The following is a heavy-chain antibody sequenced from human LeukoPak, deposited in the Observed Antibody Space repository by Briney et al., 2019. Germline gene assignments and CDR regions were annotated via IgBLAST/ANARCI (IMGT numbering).Heavy chain of an antibody. CDR2: INPNSGAT. J-gene: IGHJ5*02. V-gene: IGHV1-2*02. Sequence: GASVKVSCKASGYIFTGYYMHWVRQAPGQGLEWMGWINPNSGATNYAQKSQGRVTMTRDMSTSTDYMELSSLRSEDTAIYYCARDNSVGDNAWWFDPWGQGTLVTVSS. CDR3: ARDNSVGDNAWWFDP. D-gene: IGHD1-26*01. CDR1: GYIFTGYY.